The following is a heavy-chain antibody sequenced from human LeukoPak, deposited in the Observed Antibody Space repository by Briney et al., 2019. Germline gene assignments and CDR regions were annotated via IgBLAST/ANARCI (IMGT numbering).Heavy chain of an antibody. D-gene: IGHD4-17*01. CDR2: ISGSGGST. CDR1: GFTFSSYA. Sequence: PGGSLRLSCAASGFTFSSYAMSWVRQAPGKGLEWVSAISGSGGSTYYADSVRGQFTISRDNSKNTLYLQMNSLRAEDTAVYFCARGVDGDYGRPIDYWGQGTLVTVSS. V-gene: IGHV3-23*01. CDR3: ARGVDGDYGRPIDY. J-gene: IGHJ4*02.